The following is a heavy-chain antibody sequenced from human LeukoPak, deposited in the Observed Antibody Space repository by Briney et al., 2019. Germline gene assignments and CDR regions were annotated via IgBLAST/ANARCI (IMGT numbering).Heavy chain of an antibody. CDR3: ARDSRGSYN. J-gene: IGHJ4*02. Sequence: GGSLRLSCAASGFTFRRYSMSWVRQAPGKGLEWVANIKQDGSEIYYVDSVKGRFTISRDNAKNTLYLQMNSLRAEDTAVYYCARDSRGSYNWGQGTLVTVSS. V-gene: IGHV3-7*01. CDR2: IKQDGSEI. D-gene: IGHD1-26*01. CDR1: GFTFRRYS.